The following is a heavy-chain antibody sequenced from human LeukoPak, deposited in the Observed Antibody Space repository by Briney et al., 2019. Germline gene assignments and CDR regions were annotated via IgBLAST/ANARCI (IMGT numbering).Heavy chain of an antibody. CDR2: IYTSGST. J-gene: IGHJ3*02. CDR1: DGSISGYY. CDR3: ARGPQDYGGHSDYNDGFDI. Sequence: PSETLSLTCTVSDGSISGYYWSWIRQPDGKGLEWIGRIYTSGSTNYNPSLKSRVTMSVDTSKNHFSLKLSSVTAADTAVYYCARGPQDYGGHSDYNDGFDIWGQGTMVTVSS. V-gene: IGHV4-4*07. D-gene: IGHD4-23*01.